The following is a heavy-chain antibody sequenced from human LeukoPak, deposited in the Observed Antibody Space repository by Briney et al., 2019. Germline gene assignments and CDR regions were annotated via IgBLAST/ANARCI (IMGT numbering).Heavy chain of an antibody. D-gene: IGHD5-18*01. Sequence: GGSLRLSCAASGFTFSSHWMTWVRQAPGKGLEWVANIKRDGSETYYVDSLKGRFTISRDNARNSLYLQMNSLRAEDTAVYYCVKRANLGANSYPDYWGQGTLVTVSS. CDR1: GFTFSSHW. V-gene: IGHV3-7*01. CDR2: IKRDGSET. CDR3: VKRANLGANSYPDY. J-gene: IGHJ4*02.